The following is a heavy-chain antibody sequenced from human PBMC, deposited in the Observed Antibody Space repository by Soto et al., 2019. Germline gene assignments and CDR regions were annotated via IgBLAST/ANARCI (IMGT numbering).Heavy chain of an antibody. V-gene: IGHV1-69*12. CDR3: ASLVVVTASYYYGVDV. D-gene: IGHD2-21*02. CDR1: GGTFSSYA. J-gene: IGHJ6*02. CDR2: IIPSFGTA. Sequence: QVQLVQSGAEVKKPGSSVKVSCKASGGTFSSYAISWVRQAPGQGLELMGGIIPSFGTANYAPKFQGRVTITADESTSTAYMELSSLRSEDTAVYYCASLVVVTASYYYGVDVWGQGTTVTVSS.